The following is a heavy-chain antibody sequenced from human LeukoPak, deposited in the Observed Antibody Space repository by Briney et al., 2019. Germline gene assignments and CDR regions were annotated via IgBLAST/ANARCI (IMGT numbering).Heavy chain of an antibody. D-gene: IGHD4-17*01. CDR1: GLTFSSYW. V-gene: IGHV3-7*01. Sequence: PEGSLRLSCAASGLTFSSYWMSWVRQAPGKGLEWVANIKQDGSEKYYVDSVKGRFTISRDNAKNSLYLQMNSLRAEDTAVYYCARHRYGDYVGYWGQGTLVTVSS. CDR3: ARHRYGDYVGY. CDR2: IKQDGSEK. J-gene: IGHJ4*02.